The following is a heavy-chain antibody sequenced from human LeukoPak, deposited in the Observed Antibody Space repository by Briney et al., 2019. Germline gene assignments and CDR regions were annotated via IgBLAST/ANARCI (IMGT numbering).Heavy chain of an antibody. CDR3: ARGEIVGAADY. CDR1: GFTFSSYW. J-gene: IGHJ4*02. CDR2: INSDGSTT. V-gene: IGHV3-74*01. D-gene: IGHD1-26*01. Sequence: GGSLRLSCAASGFTFSSYWIHWVRQAPGKGLVWVSRINSDGSTTTYADSVKGRFTISRDNAKNTLYLQINSLRAEDTAVYYCARGEIVGAADYWGQGTLVTVSS.